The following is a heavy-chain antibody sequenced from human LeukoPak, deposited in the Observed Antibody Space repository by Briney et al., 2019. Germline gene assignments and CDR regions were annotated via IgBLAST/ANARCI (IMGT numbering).Heavy chain of an antibody. Sequence: PGGSLRLSCAASGFMFSSYGMHWVRQAPGKGLEWVANIKQDGSEKYYVDSVKGRFTISRDNAKNSVYLQMNSLRAEDTAVYYCARGQRWFDPWGQGTLVTVSS. CDR1: GFMFSSYG. CDR2: IKQDGSEK. D-gene: IGHD5-18*01. CDR3: ARGQRWFDP. J-gene: IGHJ5*02. V-gene: IGHV3-7*01.